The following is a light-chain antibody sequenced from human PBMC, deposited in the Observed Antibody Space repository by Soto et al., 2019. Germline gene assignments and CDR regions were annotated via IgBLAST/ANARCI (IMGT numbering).Light chain of an antibody. CDR2: GAS. V-gene: IGKV3-20*01. CDR1: QSVSSSY. J-gene: IGKJ2*01. Sequence: EIVLTQSPGTLSLSPGERATLSCRASQSVSSSYLAWYQQKPGQAPRLLIYGASSRATGIPDRFSGSRSGTDFTLTVSRLEPEDCAVYYCHQYGSSPLYTFGQGTKLEIK. CDR3: HQYGSSPLYT.